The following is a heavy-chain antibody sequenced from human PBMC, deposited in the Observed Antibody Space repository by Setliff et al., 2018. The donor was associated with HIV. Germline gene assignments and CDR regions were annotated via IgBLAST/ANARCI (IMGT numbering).Heavy chain of an antibody. CDR1: GYTFSDYF. Sequence: VQVSCKASGYTFSDYFIHWVRQTPGQGLEWMGWIHPNRGGTNYAQKFQGRVTMTRDTSITTAYMELSRLSSDDTAVYYCARVFGVRQAFDNWGQGTLVTVSS. V-gene: IGHV1-2*02. J-gene: IGHJ4*02. CDR2: IHPNRGGT. D-gene: IGHD3-10*02. CDR3: ARVFGVRQAFDN.